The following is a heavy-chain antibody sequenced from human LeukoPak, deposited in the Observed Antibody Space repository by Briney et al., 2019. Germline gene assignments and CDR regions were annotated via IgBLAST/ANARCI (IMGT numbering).Heavy chain of an antibody. CDR2: ISGSGGST. V-gene: IGHV3-23*01. D-gene: IGHD3-22*01. CDR1: GFTFSSYA. Sequence: GGSLRLSCAASGFTFSSYAMSWVRQAPGKGLEWVPAISGSGGSTYYADSVKGRFTISRDNSKNTLYLQMNSLRAEDTAVYYCAKSYYYDSSGYAKGNFDYWGQGTLVTVFS. CDR3: AKSYYYDSSGYAKGNFDY. J-gene: IGHJ4*02.